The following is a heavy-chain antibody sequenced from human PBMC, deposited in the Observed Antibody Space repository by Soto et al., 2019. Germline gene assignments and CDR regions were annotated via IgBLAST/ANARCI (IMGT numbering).Heavy chain of an antibody. CDR1: GGSISSGDYY. V-gene: IGHV4-30-4*01. J-gene: IGHJ5*02. CDR3: ARGRSSLPYNWSGP. D-gene: IGHD6-13*01. CDR2: IYYSGST. Sequence: SESLSLACTVSGGSISSGDYYWSCIRQPPGKGLGWIGYIYYSGSTYYNPSLKSRVTISVDPSKHQFSLKLRAVSAADTAVYYCARGRSSLPYNWSGPWGQRPLVIVSS.